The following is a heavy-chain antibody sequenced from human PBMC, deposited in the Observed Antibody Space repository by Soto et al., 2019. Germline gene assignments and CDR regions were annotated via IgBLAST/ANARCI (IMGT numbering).Heavy chain of an antibody. CDR1: GYTFSSYG. V-gene: IGHV3-33*01. CDR2: IWYDGSNK. J-gene: IGHJ4*02. Sequence: QVQLVESGGGVVQPGRSLRLSCAASGYTFSSYGMHWVRQAPGKGLEWVAVIWYDGSNKYYADSVKGRFTISRDNSKNTLYLQMNSLRAEDTAVYYCARSEGYFDYWGQGTLVTVSS. CDR3: ARSEGYFDY.